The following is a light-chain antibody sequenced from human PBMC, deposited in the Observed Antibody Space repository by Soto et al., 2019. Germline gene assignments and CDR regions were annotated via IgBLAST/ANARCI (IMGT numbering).Light chain of an antibody. CDR1: QSVSSY. CDR3: QQSGSSPRT. Sequence: EIVLTQSPATLSLSPGQRATLSCRASQSVSSYLAWYQQKPGQAPRLLIYGASSRATGIPDRFSGSGSGTDFTLTISRLEPEDVAVYYCQQSGSSPRTFGQGTKVDIK. V-gene: IGKV3-20*01. CDR2: GAS. J-gene: IGKJ1*01.